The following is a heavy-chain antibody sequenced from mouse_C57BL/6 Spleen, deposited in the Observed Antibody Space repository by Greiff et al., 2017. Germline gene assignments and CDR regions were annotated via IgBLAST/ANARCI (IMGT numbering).Heavy chain of an antibody. CDR1: GFNIKDDY. CDR3: TTSHYYGSSPYWYFDG. J-gene: IGHJ1*03. CDR2: IDPENGDT. V-gene: IGHV14-4*01. Sequence: VQLKQSGAELVRPGASVKLSCTASGFNIKDDYMHWVKQRPEQGLEWIGWIDPENGDTEYASKFQGKATITADTSSNTAYLQLSSLTSEDTAVYYCTTSHYYGSSPYWYFDGWGTGTTVTVSS. D-gene: IGHD1-1*01.